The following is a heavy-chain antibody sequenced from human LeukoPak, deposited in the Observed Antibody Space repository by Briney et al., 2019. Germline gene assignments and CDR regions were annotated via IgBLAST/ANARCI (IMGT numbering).Heavy chain of an antibody. CDR2: INGRGGST. D-gene: IGHD3-22*01. CDR3: AKAGSYYYDSSGSSFYYYYYYMDV. Sequence: PGGCLRLSCAASGFTFSNYAMSWVRQAPGKGLEWVSSINGRGGSTYYADSVKGRFTISRDNSKNTLYLQMNSLRAEDTAVYYCAKAGSYYYDSSGSSFYYYYYYMDVWGKGTTVTISS. CDR1: GFTFSNYA. J-gene: IGHJ6*03. V-gene: IGHV3-23*01.